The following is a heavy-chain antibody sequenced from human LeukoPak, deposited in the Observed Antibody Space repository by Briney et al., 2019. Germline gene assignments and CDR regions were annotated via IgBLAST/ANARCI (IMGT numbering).Heavy chain of an antibody. CDR1: GGSISSYY. V-gene: IGHV4-59*01. D-gene: IGHD1-26*01. Sequence: SETLSLTCTVSGGSISSYYWSWIRQPPGKGLEWIGYIYHSGSTNYNPSLKSRVTISVDTSKNQFSLKLSSVTAADTAVYYCTTDEGATFSGYWGQGTLVTVSS. J-gene: IGHJ4*02. CDR3: TTDEGATFSGY. CDR2: IYHSGST.